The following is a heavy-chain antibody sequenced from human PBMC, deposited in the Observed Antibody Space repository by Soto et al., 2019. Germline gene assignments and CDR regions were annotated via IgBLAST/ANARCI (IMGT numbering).Heavy chain of an antibody. V-gene: IGHV1-46*01. CDR3: ARDLAAGDY. D-gene: IGHD6-13*01. CDR1: GYTFINYY. J-gene: IGHJ4*02. Sequence: QVQLVQSGAEVKKPGASVKLSCKASGYTFINYYIHWVRQAPGQGLEWMGIFNPTSGSTNYAQKFQGRVTLTRDTSTRTVYMELSSLRFDDTAVYYCARDLAAGDYWGQGNMVTVSS. CDR2: FNPTSGST.